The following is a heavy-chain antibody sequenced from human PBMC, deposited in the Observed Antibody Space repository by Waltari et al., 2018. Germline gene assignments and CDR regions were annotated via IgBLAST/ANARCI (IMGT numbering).Heavy chain of an antibody. J-gene: IGHJ4*02. D-gene: IGHD3-22*01. CDR1: GDSISSSNW. Sequence: QVQLQESGPGLVKPSGTLSLTCAVSGDSISSSNWWSWVRQPPGKGLEWIGEIYNSGSTNYNPSLKSRVNISVDKSKNQFSLKLSSVTAAATAVYYCARVHYYDSSGYFDYWGQGTLVTVSS. CDR3: ARVHYYDSSGYFDY. V-gene: IGHV4-4*02. CDR2: IYNSGST.